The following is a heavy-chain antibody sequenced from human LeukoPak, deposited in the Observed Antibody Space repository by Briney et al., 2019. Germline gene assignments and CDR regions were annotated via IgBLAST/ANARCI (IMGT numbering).Heavy chain of an antibody. J-gene: IGHJ3*02. V-gene: IGHV3-48*01. Sequence: GGSLRLSCAASGFTFSSYSMNWVRQAPGKGLEWVSYISSSSSTIYYADSVKGRFTISRDNAKNSLYLQMNSLRAEDTAVYYCARDPPFRSYYDPPDAFDIWGQGTMVTVSS. CDR3: ARDPPFRSYYDPPDAFDI. CDR1: GFTFSSYS. D-gene: IGHD1-26*01. CDR2: ISSSSSTI.